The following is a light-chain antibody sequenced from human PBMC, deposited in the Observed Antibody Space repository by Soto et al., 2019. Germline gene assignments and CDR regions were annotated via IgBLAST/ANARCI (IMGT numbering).Light chain of an antibody. CDR1: QSINSW. V-gene: IGKV1-5*03. Sequence: DIQMTQSPSTLSASVGDRVTITCRASQSINSWLAWYQQRPGKAPKILIYKASSLETGVSSRFSGSGSVTEFPLTISNLQPDDFATYYCQHYNMYSWTFAQGTKVDIK. CDR3: QHYNMYSWT. J-gene: IGKJ1*01. CDR2: KAS.